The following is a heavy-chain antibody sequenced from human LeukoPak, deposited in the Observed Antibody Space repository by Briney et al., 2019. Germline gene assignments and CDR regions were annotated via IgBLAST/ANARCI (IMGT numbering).Heavy chain of an antibody. CDR3: AREGGHYDFWSGRANCYYYMDL. CDR2: INHSGSN. D-gene: IGHD3-3*01. Sequence: PSETLSLTCAVYCGFHSCYYWIWLPHPPGKGREGTGKINHSGSNNYNPTLKSRVTISVDTSKHQVSPKLRSVTAADTAVYYCAREGGHYDFWSGRANCYYYMDLWGKGTTVTVSS. CDR1: CGFHSCYY. J-gene: IGHJ6*03. V-gene: IGHV4-34*01.